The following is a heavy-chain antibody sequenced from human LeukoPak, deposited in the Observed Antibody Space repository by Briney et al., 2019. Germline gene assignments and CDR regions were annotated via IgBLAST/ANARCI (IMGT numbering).Heavy chain of an antibody. D-gene: IGHD3-22*01. V-gene: IGHV3-23*01. Sequence: GGSLRLSCAASGFTFSSYAMSWVRQAPGKGLEWVSAISGSGGSTYYADSVEGRFTISRDNSKNTLYLQMNSLRAEDTAVYYCAKDQYDSSGPLYYFDYWGQGTLVTVSS. CDR1: GFTFSSYA. J-gene: IGHJ4*02. CDR3: AKDQYDSSGPLYYFDY. CDR2: ISGSGGST.